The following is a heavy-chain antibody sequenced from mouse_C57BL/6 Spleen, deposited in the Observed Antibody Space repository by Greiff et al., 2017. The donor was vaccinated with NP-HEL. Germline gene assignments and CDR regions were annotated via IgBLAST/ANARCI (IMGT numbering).Heavy chain of an antibody. V-gene: IGHV1-76*01. D-gene: IGHD2-2*01. CDR3: AREGGLYGYDGSFAY. Sequence: QVQLQQSGAELVRPGASVKLSCKASGYTFTDYYINWVKQRPGQGLEWIARIYPGSGNTYYNEKFKGKATLTAEKSSSTAYMQLSSLTSEDSAVYFCAREGGLYGYDGSFAYWGQGTLVTVSA. J-gene: IGHJ3*01. CDR1: GYTFTDYY. CDR2: IYPGSGNT.